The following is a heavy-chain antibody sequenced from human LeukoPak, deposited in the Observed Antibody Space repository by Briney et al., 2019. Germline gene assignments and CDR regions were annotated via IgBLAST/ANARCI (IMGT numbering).Heavy chain of an antibody. CDR1: GGSISDYF. CDR3: ARDSNGDRAFDM. CDR2: VYTSGST. D-gene: IGHD4-17*01. Sequence: SETLSLTCSVSGGSISDYFWSWIRQPAGRGLEWVGRVYTSGSTNYNPSLKSRVTMSIDTSKNHFSLNLTSVTAADTAMYYCARDSNGDRAFDMWGQGTRVTVSP. J-gene: IGHJ3*02. V-gene: IGHV4-4*07.